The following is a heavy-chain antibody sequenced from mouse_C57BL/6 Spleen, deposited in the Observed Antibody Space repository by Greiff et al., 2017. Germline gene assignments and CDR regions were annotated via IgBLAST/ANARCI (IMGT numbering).Heavy chain of an antibody. Sequence: EVNLVESGGGLVQPGGSLSLSCAASGFTFTDYYMSWVRQPPGKALEWLGFIRNKANGYTTEYSASVKGRFTISRDNSQSILYLQMNALRAEDSATYYCARYAGNYGGKVDYWGQGTTLTVSS. CDR1: GFTFTDYY. CDR2: IRNKANGYTT. J-gene: IGHJ2*01. D-gene: IGHD2-1*01. V-gene: IGHV7-3*01. CDR3: ARYAGNYGGKVDY.